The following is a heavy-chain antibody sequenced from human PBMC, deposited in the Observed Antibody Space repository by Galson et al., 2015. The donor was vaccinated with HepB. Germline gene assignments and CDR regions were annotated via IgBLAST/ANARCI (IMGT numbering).Heavy chain of an antibody. CDR2: ISHNGYHI. CDR3: ARSRPLERRFDS. D-gene: IGHD1-1*01. V-gene: IGHV3-30-3*01. Sequence: SLRLSCAASGFTFSDYAMHWVRQAPGEGLEWVAAISHNGYHIHYAASVEGRFTISRGDSRNTLYVQMNNLRVEDSCLYYCARSRPLERRFDSWGQGILVTVSS. CDR1: GFTFSDYA. J-gene: IGHJ4*02.